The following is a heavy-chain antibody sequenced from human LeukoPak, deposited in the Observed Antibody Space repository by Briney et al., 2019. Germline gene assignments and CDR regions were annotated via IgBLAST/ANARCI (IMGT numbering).Heavy chain of an antibody. CDR3: GRHLAPDFWAYDY. CDR2: IYYSGST. CDR1: GGSISSSRYF. Sequence: SETLSLICTVSGGSISSSRYFWGWIRQPPGKGLEWIGSIYYSGSTHYNPSLKSRVTISVDASKNQFSLRLSSVTAADTAVYYRGRHLAPDFWAYDYWGQGTLVTVSS. J-gene: IGHJ4*02. D-gene: IGHD3-3*01. V-gene: IGHV4-39*01.